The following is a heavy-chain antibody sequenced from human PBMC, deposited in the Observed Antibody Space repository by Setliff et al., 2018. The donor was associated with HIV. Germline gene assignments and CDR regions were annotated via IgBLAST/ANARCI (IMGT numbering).Heavy chain of an antibody. D-gene: IGHD6-19*01. CDR1: GGSFSGYY. V-gene: IGHV4-34*01. Sequence: LSLTCAVYGGSFSGYYWSWIRQPPGKGLEWIGEINHSGSTNYNPSLKSRVTISVDTSKNQFSLKLSSVTAADTAVYYCARGLYSGWVDYWGQGTLVTVSS. J-gene: IGHJ4*02. CDR2: INHSGST. CDR3: ARGLYSGWVDY.